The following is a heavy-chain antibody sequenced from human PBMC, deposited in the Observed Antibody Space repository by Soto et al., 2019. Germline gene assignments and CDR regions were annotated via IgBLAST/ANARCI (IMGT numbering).Heavy chain of an antibody. CDR1: GFTFSSYT. CDR2: ISSSSSTI. CDR3: AISTTVTTSYYYYYYYMDV. Sequence: GGSLRLSCAASGFTFSSYTMNWVRQAPGKGLEWVSYISSSSSTIYYADSVKGRFTISRDNAKNSLYLQMNSLRAEDTAVYYCAISTTVTTSYYYYYYYMDVWGKGTTVTVSS. D-gene: IGHD4-17*01. J-gene: IGHJ6*03. V-gene: IGHV3-48*01.